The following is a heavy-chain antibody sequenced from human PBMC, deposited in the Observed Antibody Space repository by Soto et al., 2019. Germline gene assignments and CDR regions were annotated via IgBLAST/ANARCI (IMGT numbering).Heavy chain of an antibody. J-gene: IGHJ4*02. CDR3: AGGFTQGLGSSWLDY. Sequence: QVQLVESGGGVVQPGRSLRLSCAASGFTFSNYGMHWVRQAPGKGLEWVAVIWYDGTNKYYADSVKGRFTISRDNSKNTLDRQMNSLRAEDTAVYYCAGGFTQGLGSSWLDYWGQGALVTVSS. CDR1: GFTFSNYG. D-gene: IGHD6-13*01. V-gene: IGHV3-33*01. CDR2: IWYDGTNK.